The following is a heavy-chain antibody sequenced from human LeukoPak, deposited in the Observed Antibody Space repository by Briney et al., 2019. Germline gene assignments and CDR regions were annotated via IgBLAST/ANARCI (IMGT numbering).Heavy chain of an antibody. Sequence: ASVKVSCRASGFTFTAYYIHWVRHAPGQGLEWMGYINPHSGVTSSPQNFQGRVNMTTDTSISAAYMELSSLISDDTAMYYGVREGNELLSKNFDYWGPGTLVTVSS. CDR3: VREGNELLSKNFDY. V-gene: IGHV1-2*02. CDR2: INPHSGVT. J-gene: IGHJ4*02. CDR1: GFTFTAYY. D-gene: IGHD2-21*02.